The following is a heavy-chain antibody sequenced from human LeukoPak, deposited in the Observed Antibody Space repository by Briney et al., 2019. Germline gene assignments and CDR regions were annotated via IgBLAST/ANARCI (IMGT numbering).Heavy chain of an antibody. V-gene: IGHV3-21*01. CDR2: ISSSSSYI. J-gene: IGHJ4*02. Sequence: PGGSLRLSCAASGFTVSNNYMNWVRQAPGKGLEWVSSISSSSSYIYYADSVKGRFTISRDNAKNSLYLQMNSLRAEDTAVYYCARAPYNWNYESDYWGQGTLVTVSS. CDR3: ARAPYNWNYESDY. D-gene: IGHD1-7*01. CDR1: GFTVSNNY.